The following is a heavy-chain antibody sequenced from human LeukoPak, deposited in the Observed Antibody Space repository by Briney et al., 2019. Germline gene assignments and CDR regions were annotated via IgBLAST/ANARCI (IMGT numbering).Heavy chain of an antibody. V-gene: IGHV3-7*01. CDR3: ARVVIAVADLDY. J-gene: IGHJ4*02. D-gene: IGHD6-19*01. CDR1: GFTFSTYW. Sequence: GGSLRLSCAASGFTFSTYWMSWVRQAPGKGLEWVVNIKQDGSEKYSMDSVKGRFTISRDNAKNSLYLQMDSLRAEATAVYYCARVVIAVADLDYWGQGTLVTVSS. CDR2: IKQDGSEK.